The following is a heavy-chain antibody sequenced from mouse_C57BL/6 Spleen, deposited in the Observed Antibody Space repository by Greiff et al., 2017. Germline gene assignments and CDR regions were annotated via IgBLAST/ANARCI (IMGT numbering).Heavy chain of an antibody. CDR3: ARHGSSYHYAMDY. CDR2: ISSGSSTI. D-gene: IGHD1-1*01. Sequence: EVKLVESGGGLVKPGGSLKLSCAASGFTFSDYGMHWVRQAPEKGLEWVAYISSGSSTIYYADTVKGRFTISRDNAKNTLFLQMNSLRSEDTAMYYCARHGSSYHYAMDYWGQGTSVTVSS. V-gene: IGHV5-17*01. J-gene: IGHJ4*01. CDR1: GFTFSDYG.